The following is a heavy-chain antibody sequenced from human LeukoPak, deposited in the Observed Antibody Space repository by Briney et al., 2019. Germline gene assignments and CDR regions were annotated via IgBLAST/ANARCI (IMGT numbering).Heavy chain of an antibody. CDR2: INLDGSAQ. J-gene: IGHJ4*02. CDR1: GFTFSSSW. V-gene: IGHV3-7*05. Sequence: GGSLRLSCAASGFTFSSSWMSWVSHAPGKGLEWLAKINLDGSAQFYVDSLRGRFTISRDNAKNSLYLQMNSLRVEDTAVYYCTRDRYGDWGQGTLVTVSS. CDR3: TRDRYGD. D-gene: IGHD5-18*01.